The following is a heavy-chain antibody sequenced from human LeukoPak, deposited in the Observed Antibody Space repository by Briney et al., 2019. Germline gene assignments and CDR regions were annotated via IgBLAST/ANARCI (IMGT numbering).Heavy chain of an antibody. V-gene: IGHV3-53*05. CDR2: ISGNGGST. D-gene: IGHD6-13*01. CDR3: ARDRDSSSAFDY. Sequence: GGSLRLSCAASGFTVSSNYMSWVRQAPGKGLEWVSGISGNGGSTYHADSVKGRFTISRDNSKNTLYLQMNSLRAEDTAVYYCARDRDSSSAFDYWGQGTLVTVSS. J-gene: IGHJ4*02. CDR1: GFTVSSNY.